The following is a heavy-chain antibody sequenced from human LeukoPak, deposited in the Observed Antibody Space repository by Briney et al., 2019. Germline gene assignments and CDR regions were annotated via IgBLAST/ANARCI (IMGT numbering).Heavy chain of an antibody. CDR2: ISTYNGNT. Sequence: ASVKVSCKASGYTFTSYGISWVRQAPGQGLEWMGWISTYNGNTNYAQKLQGRITMTTDTSTSTAYVELRSLRSDDTAVYYCARDHYGSGSYYNYWGQGTLVTVSS. CDR3: ARDHYGSGSYYNY. V-gene: IGHV1-18*04. CDR1: GYTFTSYG. J-gene: IGHJ4*02. D-gene: IGHD3-10*01.